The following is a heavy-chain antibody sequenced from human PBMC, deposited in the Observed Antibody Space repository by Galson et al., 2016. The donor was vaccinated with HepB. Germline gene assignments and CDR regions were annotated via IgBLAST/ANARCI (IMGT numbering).Heavy chain of an antibody. V-gene: IGHV3-30*18. J-gene: IGHJ3*02. D-gene: IGHD1-26*01. Sequence: SLRLSCAASGFTFRNFGIHWVRQAPGKGLEWVAVVSFDGLKTLYVGSVSGRLTISRDNSKNTAYLQMNYLRPDDTAVYYWVKDLGVGTTTTDAFDIWGQGTMVAVSS. CDR2: VSFDGLKT. CDR1: GFTFRNFG. CDR3: VKDLGVGTTTTDAFDI.